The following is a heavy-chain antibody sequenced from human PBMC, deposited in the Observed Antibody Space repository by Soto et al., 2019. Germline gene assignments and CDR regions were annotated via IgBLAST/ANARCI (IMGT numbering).Heavy chain of an antibody. Sequence: ASVKVSCKASGYTFASFGITWVRQAPGQGLEWMGWISTFSGNRNYAQKLQGRVTMTTDTSTSTAYMELRSLRSDDTAVYYCARDEGSGDFHYWGQGTLVTVSS. CDR1: GYTFASFG. V-gene: IGHV1-18*01. J-gene: IGHJ4*02. CDR3: ARDEGSGDFHY. CDR2: ISTFSGNR. D-gene: IGHD3-10*01.